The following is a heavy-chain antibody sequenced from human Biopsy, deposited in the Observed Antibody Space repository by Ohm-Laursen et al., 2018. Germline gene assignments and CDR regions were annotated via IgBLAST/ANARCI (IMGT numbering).Heavy chain of an antibody. Sequence: SDTLSLTCTVSGDSISSYYWSWIRQPPGKGLEWIGYIYYSGTTDYSPSLKSRVTISVDTSKNQFSLRLNSVTAADTAVYYCARATNSTGWPYYYFYGMDVWGQGTTVTVSS. J-gene: IGHJ6*02. D-gene: IGHD2/OR15-2a*01. CDR2: IYYSGTT. CDR1: GDSISSYY. CDR3: ARATNSTGWPYYYFYGMDV. V-gene: IGHV4-59*07.